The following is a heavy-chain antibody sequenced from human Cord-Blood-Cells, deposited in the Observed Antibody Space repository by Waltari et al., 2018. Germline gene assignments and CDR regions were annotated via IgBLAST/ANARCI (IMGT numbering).Heavy chain of an antibody. CDR1: GGTFSSYA. D-gene: IGHD4-4*01. V-gene: IGHV1-69*06. CDR3: ASRDYSNYEAYFYYGMDV. J-gene: IGHJ6*02. Sequence: QVQLVQSGAEVKKPGSSVKVSCKASGGTFSSYAISWVRQAPAQGVEWMGGIIPIFGTAKYAQKFQGRVTITADKSTSTAYMGLSSLRSEDTAVYYCASRDYSNYEAYFYYGMDVWGQGTTVTVSS. CDR2: IIPIFGTA.